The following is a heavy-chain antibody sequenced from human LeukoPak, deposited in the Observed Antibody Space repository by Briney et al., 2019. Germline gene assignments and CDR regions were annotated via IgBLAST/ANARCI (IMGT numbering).Heavy chain of an antibody. CDR3: ARERLYCSSTSCPRWFDP. CDR2: IIPIFGTA. CDR1: GGTCSSYA. V-gene: IGHV1-69*13. J-gene: IGHJ5*02. Sequence: GASVKVSCKASGGTCSSYAISWVRQAPGQGLEWMGGIIPIFGTANYAQKFQGRVTITADESTSTAYMELSSLRSEDTAVYYCARERLYCSSTSCPRWFDPWGQGTLVTVSS. D-gene: IGHD2-2*01.